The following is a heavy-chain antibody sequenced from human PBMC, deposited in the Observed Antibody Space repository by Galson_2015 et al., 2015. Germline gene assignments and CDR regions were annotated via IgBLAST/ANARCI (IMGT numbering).Heavy chain of an antibody. CDR3: AITNRGYCSGGSCCGDAFDI. J-gene: IGHJ3*02. D-gene: IGHD2-15*01. CDR1: GVTFSSYA. CDR2: IIPIFGTT. Sequence: SVKVSCKASGVTFSSYAMSWVRQAPGQGLEWMGGIIPIFGTTNYAQKFKGRVTITADESTSTAYMGLSSLRSEDTAVYYCAITNRGYCSGGSCCGDAFDIWGQGTMVTVSS. V-gene: IGHV1-69*13.